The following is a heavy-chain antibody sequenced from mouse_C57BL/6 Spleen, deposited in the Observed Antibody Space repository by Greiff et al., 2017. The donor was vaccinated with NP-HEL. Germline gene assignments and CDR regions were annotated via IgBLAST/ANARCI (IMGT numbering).Heavy chain of an antibody. CDR3: ARGIYYDYDGFAY. J-gene: IGHJ3*01. D-gene: IGHD2-4*01. CDR1: GFTFSDYY. V-gene: IGHV5-16*01. Sequence: DVMLVESEGGLVQPGSSMKLSCTASGFTFSDYYMAWVRQVPEKGLEWVANINYDGSSTYYLDSLKSRFIISRDNAKNILYLQMSSLKSEDTATYYCARGIYYDYDGFAYWGQGTLVTVSA. CDR2: INYDGSST.